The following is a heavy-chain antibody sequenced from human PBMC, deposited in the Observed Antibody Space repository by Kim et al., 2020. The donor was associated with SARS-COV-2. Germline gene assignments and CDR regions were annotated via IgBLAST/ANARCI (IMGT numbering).Heavy chain of an antibody. V-gene: IGHV4-38-2*02. Sequence: SETLSLTCTVSSSSISSDYYWGWIRQPPGKGLEWIGSSYHSGSTYYNPSLKSRVTISVDTSKNQFSLKVTSVSAADTAVYYCARGRWDSSGGSYGMDVWGQGTTVTVSS. J-gene: IGHJ6*02. CDR3: ARGRWDSSGGSYGMDV. D-gene: IGHD6-19*01. CDR2: SYHSGST. CDR1: SSSISSDYY.